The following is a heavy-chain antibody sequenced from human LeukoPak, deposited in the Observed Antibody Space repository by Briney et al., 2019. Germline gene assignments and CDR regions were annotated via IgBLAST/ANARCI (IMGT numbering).Heavy chain of an antibody. CDR3: AKDSTVDYGDFLFYFDY. CDR2: ISWNSGNI. V-gene: IGHV3-9*01. Sequence: PGGSLRLSCAGSGFTFDDYAMHWFRQAPGKGLEWVSGISWNSGNIGYADSVKGRFTISRDNSKNTLYLQMNSLRAEDTAVYYCAKDSTVDYGDFLFYFDYWGQGTLVTVSS. J-gene: IGHJ4*02. CDR1: GFTFDDYA. D-gene: IGHD4-17*01.